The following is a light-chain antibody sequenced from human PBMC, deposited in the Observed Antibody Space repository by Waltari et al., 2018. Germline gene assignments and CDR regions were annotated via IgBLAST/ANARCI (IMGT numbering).Light chain of an antibody. CDR3: QHYKNLPVS. Sequence: IVLTQSPGTLSLSPGERANLSCRASQSVSIYLAWYQQKPGQAPRLLIYHTSTRATGIPDRFSGSGSGTDFSLTISGLEPEDFAVYYCQHYKNLPVSFGQGTRVEIK. CDR2: HTS. J-gene: IGKJ1*01. V-gene: IGKV3-20*01. CDR1: QSVSIY.